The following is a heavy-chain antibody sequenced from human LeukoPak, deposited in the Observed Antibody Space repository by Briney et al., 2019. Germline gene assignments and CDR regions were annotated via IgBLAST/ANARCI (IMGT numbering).Heavy chain of an antibody. CDR3: ARGKGYSYGPDAFDI. CDR1: GFSFSDYY. J-gene: IGHJ3*02. D-gene: IGHD5-18*01. Sequence: GGSLRLSCAASGFSFSDYYMSWIRPAPGEGLEWVSYISSSGSTIYYADSVKGRFTLSRDNAKNSLYLQMNSLRAEDTALYYCARGKGYSYGPDAFDIWGQGTMVTVSS. V-gene: IGHV3-11*01. CDR2: ISSSGSTI.